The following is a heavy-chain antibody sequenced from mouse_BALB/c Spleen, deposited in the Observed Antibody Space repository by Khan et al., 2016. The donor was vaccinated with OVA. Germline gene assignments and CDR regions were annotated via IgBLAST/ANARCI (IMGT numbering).Heavy chain of an antibody. J-gene: IGHJ3*01. Sequence: VQLKESGPGLVKPSQSLSLTCTVSGYSITSDYAWNWIRQFPGNKLEWVGYITYSGSTSYTTSLKSRISITRDTSKNQFFLHLNSVTTEDTATYYCTRGRAYWGQGTLVTVSA. CDR1: GYSITSDYA. CDR3: TRGRAY. CDR2: ITYSGST. V-gene: IGHV3-2*02. D-gene: IGHD3-3*01.